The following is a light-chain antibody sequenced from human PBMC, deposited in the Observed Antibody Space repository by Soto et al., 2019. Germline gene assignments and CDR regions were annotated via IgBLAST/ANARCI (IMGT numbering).Light chain of an antibody. CDR3: QQRSNPPIT. CDR1: QSVSSSQ. V-gene: IGKV3D-20*02. J-gene: IGKJ5*01. Sequence: EIVMTQSPATLSVSPGERATLSCRASQSVSSSQLAWYQQKPGQAPRLLIYDASNRATGIPARFSGSGSGTDFTLTISSLEPEDFAVYYCQQRSNPPITFGQGTRLEIK. CDR2: DAS.